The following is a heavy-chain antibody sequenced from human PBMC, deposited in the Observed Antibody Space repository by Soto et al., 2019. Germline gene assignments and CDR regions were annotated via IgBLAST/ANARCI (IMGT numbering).Heavy chain of an antibody. CDR3: TRARLDYGWFDP. J-gene: IGHJ5*02. Sequence: SETLSLTCTVSSGSIISGDDYWSWIRQLAGKGLECIGYIYYSGSTYYNASLKSRVTISVDTSKKQFSMKLSSVTAADTAVYYCTRARLDYGWFDPWGQGTLVTVSS. CDR2: IYYSGST. CDR1: SGSIISGDDY. D-gene: IGHD4-17*01. V-gene: IGHV4-30-4*01.